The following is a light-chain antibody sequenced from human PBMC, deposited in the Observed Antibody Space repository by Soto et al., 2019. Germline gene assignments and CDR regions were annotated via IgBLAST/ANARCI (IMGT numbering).Light chain of an antibody. CDR1: QSLSSSY. V-gene: IGKV3-20*01. CDR2: GAF. J-gene: IGKJ5*01. CDR3: QQHETLIT. Sequence: IVLAHSPATLCLSPGYRSTLSFWASQSLSSSYFAWYQHKPGQGPRLLIYGAFTRATGIPDRFSGSGSGTDFTLTISRLEPEDFAVYYCQQHETLITFGQGTRLEIK.